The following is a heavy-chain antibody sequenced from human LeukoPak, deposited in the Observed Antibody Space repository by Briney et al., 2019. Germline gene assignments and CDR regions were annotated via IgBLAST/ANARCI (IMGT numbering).Heavy chain of an antibody. J-gene: IGHJ6*03. CDR3: ARQQIYGIYYDYMDV. V-gene: IGHV5-51*01. Sequence: LGEPLKISCKVSGYSFNSYWIGWVRHMPGKGLEWMGIIYPGDSDTRYSPSFQGQVTISADKSISTAYLQWSSLKASDTAIYYCARQQIYGIYYDYMDVWGKGTTVTVSS. D-gene: IGHD4-17*01. CDR2: IYPGDSDT. CDR1: GYSFNSYW.